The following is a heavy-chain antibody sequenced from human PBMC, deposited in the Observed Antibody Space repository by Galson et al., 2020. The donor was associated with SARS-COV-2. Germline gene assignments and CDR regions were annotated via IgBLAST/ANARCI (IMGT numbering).Heavy chain of an antibody. V-gene: IGHV4-59*01. CDR3: ASNSQYYYDSSGYSAGPYGMDV. Sequence: PSETLSLTCTVSGGSISSYYWSWIRQPPGKGLEWIGYIYYSGSTNYNPSLKSRVTISVDTSKNQFSLKLSSVTAADTAVYYCASNSQYYYDSSGYSAGPYGMDVWGQGTTVTVSS. CDR1: GGSISSYY. CDR2: IYYSGST. D-gene: IGHD3-22*01. J-gene: IGHJ6*02.